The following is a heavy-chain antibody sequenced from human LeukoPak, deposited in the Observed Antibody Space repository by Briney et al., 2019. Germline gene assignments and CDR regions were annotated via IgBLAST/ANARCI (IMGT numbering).Heavy chain of an antibody. J-gene: IGHJ4*02. Sequence: GGSLRLSCAASGFTFSNAWMSWVRQAPGKGLEWVGRIKSKTDGGTTDYAAPVKGRFTISRDDSKNTLYLQMNSLKTEDTAVYYCTTDHYSSSPPFDYWGQGTLVTVSS. CDR3: TTDHYSSSPPFDY. CDR2: IKSKTDGGTT. D-gene: IGHD6-6*01. V-gene: IGHV3-15*01. CDR1: GFTFSNAW.